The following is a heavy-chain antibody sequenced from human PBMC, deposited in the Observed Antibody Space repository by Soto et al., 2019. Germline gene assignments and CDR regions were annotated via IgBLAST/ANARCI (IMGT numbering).Heavy chain of an antibody. CDR2: VYYNGFT. J-gene: IGHJ5*02. CDR1: GGSITSSDYY. CDR3: ARQDDFWSGSNWFDP. V-gene: IGHV4-39*01. Sequence: SETLSLTCTVSGGSITSSDYYWGWIRQPPGKGLQWIGNVYYNGFTYYNPSLKSRVTISVDTPKNHFSLKLTSVTAADTAVYYCARQDDFWSGSNWFDPWGQGTLVTVSS. D-gene: IGHD3-3*01.